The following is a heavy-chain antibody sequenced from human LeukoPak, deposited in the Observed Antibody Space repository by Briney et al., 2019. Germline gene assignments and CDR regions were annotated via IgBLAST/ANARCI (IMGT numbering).Heavy chain of an antibody. J-gene: IGHJ3*02. CDR1: GYSFTSYW. CDR3: ASWSLAGVDAFDI. V-gene: IGHV5-51*01. CDR2: IYPGDSDT. D-gene: IGHD3-3*01. Sequence: GESLKTSCKGSGYSFTSYWIGWVRQMPGKGLEWMGIIYPGDSDTRYSPSFQGQVTISADKSISTAYLQWSSLKASDTAMYYCASWSLAGVDAFDIWGQGTMVTVSS.